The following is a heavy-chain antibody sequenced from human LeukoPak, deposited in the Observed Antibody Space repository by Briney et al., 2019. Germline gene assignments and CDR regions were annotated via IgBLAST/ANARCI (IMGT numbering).Heavy chain of an antibody. V-gene: IGHV4-59*01. CDR3: ARTGPPSGYSSSAWYYYYGMDV. Sequence: SETLSLTRTVSGGSISSYYWSWIRQPPGKGLEWIGYIYYSGSTNYNPSLKSRVTISVDTSKNQFSLKLSSVTAADTAVYYCARTGPPSGYSSSAWYYYYGMDVWGQGTTVTVSS. CDR1: GGSISSYY. J-gene: IGHJ6*02. D-gene: IGHD6-6*01. CDR2: IYYSGST.